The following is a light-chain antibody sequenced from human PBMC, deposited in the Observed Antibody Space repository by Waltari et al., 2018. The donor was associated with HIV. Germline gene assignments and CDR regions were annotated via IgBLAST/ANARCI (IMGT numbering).Light chain of an antibody. CDR1: QSGGSSY. CDR2: GAS. J-gene: IGKJ1*01. CDR3: QQYGSSPWT. V-gene: IGKV3-20*01. Sequence: IVLTQYPGTMSLSSGDRATPSCTSSQSGGSSYLAWYQQKPGQAPRLLIYGASTRATGIPDRFSGSGSGTDFTLTISRLEPEDFAVYYCQQYGSSPWTFGQGTKVEIK.